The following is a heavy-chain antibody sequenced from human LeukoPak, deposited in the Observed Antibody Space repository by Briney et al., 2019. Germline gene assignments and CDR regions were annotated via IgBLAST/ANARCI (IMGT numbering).Heavy chain of an antibody. J-gene: IGHJ6*02. CDR2: INPNSGGT. V-gene: IGHV1-2*02. Sequence: ASVKVSCKASGYTFTDYYMHWVRQAPGQGLEWMGWINPNSGGTNYAHKSQGRVTVTRDTSISTAYMELSRLRSDDTAVYYCAGNRKYYYVSSALDVWGQGTTVTISS. D-gene: IGHD3-22*01. CDR3: AGNRKYYYVSSALDV. CDR1: GYTFTDYY.